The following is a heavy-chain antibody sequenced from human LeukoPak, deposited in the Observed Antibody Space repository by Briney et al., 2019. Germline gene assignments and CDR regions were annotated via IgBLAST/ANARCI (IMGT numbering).Heavy chain of an antibody. D-gene: IGHD3-22*01. CDR2: ISWNSGSI. Sequence: GGSLRLSCAASGFTFDDYAMHWVRQAPGKGLEWVSGISWNSGSIGYADSVKDRFTISRDNAKNSLYLQMNSLRAEDTALYYCAKDRYSSGYYYLDYWGQGTLVTVSS. J-gene: IGHJ4*02. CDR1: GFTFDDYA. CDR3: AKDRYSSGYYYLDY. V-gene: IGHV3-9*01.